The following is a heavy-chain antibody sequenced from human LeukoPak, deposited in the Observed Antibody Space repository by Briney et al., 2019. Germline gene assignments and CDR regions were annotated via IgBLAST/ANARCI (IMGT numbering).Heavy chain of an antibody. D-gene: IGHD3-22*01. J-gene: IGHJ5*02. V-gene: IGHV1-2*02. CDR1: GYTFTGYY. Sequence: GASVKVSCKASGYTFTGYYMHRVRQAPGQGLEWMGWINPNSGGTNYAQKFQGRVTMTRDTSISTAYMELSRLRSDDTAVYYCARVGLPLYYYDSSGYYPPGNWFDPWGQGTLVTVSS. CDR3: ARVGLPLYYYDSSGYYPPGNWFDP. CDR2: INPNSGGT.